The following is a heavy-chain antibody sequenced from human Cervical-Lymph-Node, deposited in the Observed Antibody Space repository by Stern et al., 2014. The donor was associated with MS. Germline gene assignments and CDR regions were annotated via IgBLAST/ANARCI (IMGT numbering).Heavy chain of an antibody. J-gene: IGHJ3*02. CDR3: ASPGPQNAFDI. CDR1: GFTFSDHY. CDR2: ISSSGSSR. Sequence: VHLVESGGGLVKPGGSLRLSCAASGFTFSDHYMSWIRQAPGKGLEWVSYISSSGSSRYYVDSVKGRFTVSRDNAKNSVSLQMNSLRAEDTAMYYCASPGPQNAFDIWGRGTMVTVSS. V-gene: IGHV3-11*01.